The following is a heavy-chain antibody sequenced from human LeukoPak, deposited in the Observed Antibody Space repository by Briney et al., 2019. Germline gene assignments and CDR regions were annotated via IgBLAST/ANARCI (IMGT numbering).Heavy chain of an antibody. J-gene: IGHJ6*02. CDR3: AREGVGYYGMDV. CDR1: GYTFTGYY. D-gene: IGHD3-10*01. V-gene: IGHV1-18*04. Sequence: ASVKVSCKASGYTFTGYYVHWVRQAPGHGLEWMGWISTYNGDTNYAQKLQGRVTMTTDTSTNTAYMELRSLRSGDTAVYYCAREGVGYYGMDVWGQGTTVTVSS. CDR2: ISTYNGDT.